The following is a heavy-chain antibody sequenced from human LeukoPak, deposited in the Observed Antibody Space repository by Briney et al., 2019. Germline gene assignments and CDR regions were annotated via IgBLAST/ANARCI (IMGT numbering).Heavy chain of an antibody. D-gene: IGHD6-6*01. J-gene: IGHJ4*02. CDR2: ITNSGGDT. CDR3: AKGSSSSRPYYFDY. CDR1: GFTFSSYA. Sequence: PGGSLRLSCAASGFTFSSYAMSWVRQAPGKGLEWVLAITNSGGDTYHADSVKGRFTISRDNSKNTLYLQMNSLRVEDTAVYYCAKGSSSSRPYYFDYWGQGTLVTVSS. V-gene: IGHV3-23*01.